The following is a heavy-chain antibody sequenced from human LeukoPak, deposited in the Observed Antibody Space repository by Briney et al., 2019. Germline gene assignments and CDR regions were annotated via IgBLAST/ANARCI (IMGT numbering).Heavy chain of an antibody. CDR3: ARDQGTMFFDN. D-gene: IGHD3-10*02. CDR1: GGSISSSSYY. Sequence: ETLSLTCTVSGGSISSSSYYWGWIRQPPGKGLEYVANIKQDGSETYYVDSVKGRFTISRDNAKSSLYLQMNSLRVEDTAVYYCARDQGTMFFDNWGQGTLVTVSS. V-gene: IGHV3-7*01. J-gene: IGHJ4*02. CDR2: IKQDGSET.